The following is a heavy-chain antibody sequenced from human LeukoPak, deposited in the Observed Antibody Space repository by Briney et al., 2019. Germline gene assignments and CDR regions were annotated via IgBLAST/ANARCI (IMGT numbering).Heavy chain of an antibody. CDR2: IKQDGNEK. CDR1: GFTFSSYW. Sequence: GGSLRLSCAASGFTFSSYWMSWVRQAPGKGLEWVANIKQDGNEKHYVDSVKGRFTISRDNAKNSLYLQMNSLRAEDTAVYYCAREVSNYAEHPPYYMDVWGKGTTVTVSS. V-gene: IGHV3-7*01. J-gene: IGHJ6*03. D-gene: IGHD4-11*01. CDR3: AREVSNYAEHPPYYMDV.